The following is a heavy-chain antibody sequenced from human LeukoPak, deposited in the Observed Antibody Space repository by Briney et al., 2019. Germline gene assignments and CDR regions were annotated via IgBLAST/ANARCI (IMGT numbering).Heavy chain of an antibody. J-gene: IGHJ3*02. CDR2: VNTNTGNP. CDR1: GYTFTSYA. V-gene: IGHV7-4-1*02. Sequence: ASVKVSCKASGYTFTSYAMNWVRQAPGQGLEWMGWVNTNTGNPTYAQGFTGRFVFSLDTSVSTAYLQISSLKAEDTAVYYCATVFANSGSYLNAFDIWGQGTMVTVSS. D-gene: IGHD1-26*01. CDR3: ATVFANSGSYLNAFDI.